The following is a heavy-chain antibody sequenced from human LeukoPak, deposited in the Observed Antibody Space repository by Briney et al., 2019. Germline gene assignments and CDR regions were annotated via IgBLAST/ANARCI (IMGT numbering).Heavy chain of an antibody. CDR2: SYYSGST. J-gene: IGHJ4*02. D-gene: IGHD5-18*01. Sequence: KPSETLSLTCTVSSGSISGYYWSWIRQPPGKGLEWIGYSYYSGSTSYSPSLKSRVTILVDMSKNQFSLKLSSVTPADTAVYFCARGWIQLWAFDYWGQGTLVTVSS. V-gene: IGHV4-59*01. CDR3: ARGWIQLWAFDY. CDR1: SGSISGYY.